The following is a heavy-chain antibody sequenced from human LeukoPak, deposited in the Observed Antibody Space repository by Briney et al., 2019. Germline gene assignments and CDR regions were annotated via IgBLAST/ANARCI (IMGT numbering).Heavy chain of an antibody. CDR2: IYYSGST. CDR1: GGSISSSSYY. Sequence: PSETLSLTCTVSGGSISSSSYYWGWIRQPPGKGLEWIGSIYYSGSTYYNPSLKNRVTISVDTSKNQFSLKLSSVTAADTAVYYCARGAYGSGSYKRYYFDYWGQGTLVTVSS. D-gene: IGHD3-10*01. J-gene: IGHJ4*02. V-gene: IGHV4-39*07. CDR3: ARGAYGSGSYKRYYFDY.